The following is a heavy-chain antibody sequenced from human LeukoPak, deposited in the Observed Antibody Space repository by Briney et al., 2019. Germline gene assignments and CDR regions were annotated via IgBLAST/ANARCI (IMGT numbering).Heavy chain of an antibody. V-gene: IGHV4-30-4*01. D-gene: IGHD6-6*01. CDR2: IYYSGST. CDR1: GGSISSGDYY. CDR3: ARGIAALNWFDP. J-gene: IGHJ5*02. Sequence: SETLSLTCTVSGGSISSGDYYWSWIRQPPGKGLEWIGYIYYSGSTYYDPSLKSRVTISVDTSKNQFSLKLSSVTAADTAVYYWARGIAALNWFDPWGQGTLVTVSS.